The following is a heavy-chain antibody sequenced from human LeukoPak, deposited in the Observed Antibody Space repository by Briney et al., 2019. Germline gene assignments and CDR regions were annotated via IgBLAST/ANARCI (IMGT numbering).Heavy chain of an antibody. J-gene: IGHJ4*02. V-gene: IGHV1-46*01. CDR3: AREGKVSYYFDY. Sequence: ASVKVSCKASGYTFTSYDINWVRQAPGQGLEWMGIINPSGGSTSYAQKFQGRVTMTRDTSTSTVYMELSSLRSEDTAVYYCAREGKVSYYFDYWGQGTLVTVSS. CDR2: INPSGGST. CDR1: GYTFTSYD.